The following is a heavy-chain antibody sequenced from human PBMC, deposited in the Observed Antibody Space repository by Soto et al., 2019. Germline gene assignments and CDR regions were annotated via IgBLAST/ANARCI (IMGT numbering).Heavy chain of an antibody. V-gene: IGHV4-59*08. J-gene: IGHJ5*02. D-gene: IGHD6-6*01. CDR1: GGSISSYY. Sequence: PSETLSLTCTVSGGSISSYYWSWIRQPPGKGLEWIGYIYHSGSTNYNPSLKSRVTISVDTSNNQFSLKLSSVTAADTAVYYCARIDYSSPSVGPWGQGTLVTVSS. CDR3: ARIDYSSPSVGP. CDR2: IYHSGST.